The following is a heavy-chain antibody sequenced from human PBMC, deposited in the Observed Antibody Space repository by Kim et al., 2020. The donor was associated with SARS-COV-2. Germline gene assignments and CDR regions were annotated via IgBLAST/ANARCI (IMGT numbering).Heavy chain of an antibody. D-gene: IGHD6-13*01. CDR1: GFTFSSYS. J-gene: IGHJ4*02. V-gene: IGHV3-21*01. CDR3: ARDLQQLYPTSLDY. CDR2: ISSSSSYI. Sequence: GGSLRLSCAASGFTFSSYSMNWVRQAPGKGLEWVSSISSSSSYIYYADSVKGRFTISRDNAKNSLYLQMNSLRAEDTAVYYCARDLQQLYPTSLDYWGQGTLVTVSS.